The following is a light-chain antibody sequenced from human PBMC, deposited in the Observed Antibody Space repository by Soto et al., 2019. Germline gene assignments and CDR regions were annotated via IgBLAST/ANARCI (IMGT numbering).Light chain of an antibody. V-gene: IGKV3-15*01. J-gene: IGKJ4*01. CDR3: QQHKNWPLT. CDR1: QRVSSN. Sequence: EIVMTQSPATLSASPGERATLSCRASQRVSSNLAWYQQKPGQAPRLLIYGASTRATGIPARFSGSGSGTEFTLTLSSLQSEDFAVYYCQQHKNWPLTFGGGTEVEIK. CDR2: GAS.